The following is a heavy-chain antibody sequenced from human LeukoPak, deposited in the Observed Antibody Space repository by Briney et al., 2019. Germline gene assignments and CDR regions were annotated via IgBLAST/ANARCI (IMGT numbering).Heavy chain of an antibody. D-gene: IGHD1-26*01. CDR2: IYYTGST. CDR1: GGSISSSSYY. V-gene: IGHV4-39*02. CDR3: ARDLSLGGAFDI. Sequence: SETLSLTCTVSGGSISSSSYYWGWIRQPPGKGLEWIGTIYYTGSTYYNPSLESRVTMSVDMSTNQFSLRLSSVAASDTAVYYCARDLSLGGAFDIWGQGAMVTVSS. J-gene: IGHJ3*02.